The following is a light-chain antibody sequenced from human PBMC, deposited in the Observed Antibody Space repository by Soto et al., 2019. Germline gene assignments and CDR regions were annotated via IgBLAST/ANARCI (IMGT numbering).Light chain of an antibody. V-gene: IGKV3-20*01. J-gene: IGKJ4*01. CDR1: QSVSSSY. Sequence: EIVLTQSPGTLSLSPGERATLSCRASQSVSSSYLAWYQQKPGQAPRPLIYAASNRATGLPDRFSGSGSGTDFTLTISRLEPEDFALYYCQQYGSSPLTFGGGTKVEI. CDR3: QQYGSSPLT. CDR2: AAS.